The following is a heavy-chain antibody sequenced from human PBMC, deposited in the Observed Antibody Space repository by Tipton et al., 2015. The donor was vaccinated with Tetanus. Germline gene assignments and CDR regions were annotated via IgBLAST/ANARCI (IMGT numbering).Heavy chain of an antibody. CDR3: ARISSNWYQVDY. CDR2: VYYSGST. V-gene: IGHV4-59*04. J-gene: IGHJ4*01. CDR1: GASISGYY. Sequence: TLSLTCTVSGASISGYYWSWIRQPPGKGLEYIGFVYYSGSTYYTPSLRSRLTMSLDTSKNQFSLNLSSVTAADTADYYCARISSNWYQVDYWGHGILVTVSS. D-gene: IGHD6-13*01.